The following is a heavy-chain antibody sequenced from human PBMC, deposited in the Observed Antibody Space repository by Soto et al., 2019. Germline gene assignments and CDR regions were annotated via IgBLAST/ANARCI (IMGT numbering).Heavy chain of an antibody. J-gene: IGHJ4*02. Sequence: GGSLRLSCAASGFTFSNAWMSWVRQAPGKGLEWVGRIKSKTDGGTTDYAAPVKGRFTISRDDSKNTLYLQMNSLKTEDTAVYYCTTRTSPYDYIWGSYRFDYWGQGTLVTVSS. CDR1: GFTFSNAW. V-gene: IGHV3-15*01. CDR3: TTRTSPYDYIWGSYRFDY. CDR2: IKSKTDGGTT. D-gene: IGHD3-16*02.